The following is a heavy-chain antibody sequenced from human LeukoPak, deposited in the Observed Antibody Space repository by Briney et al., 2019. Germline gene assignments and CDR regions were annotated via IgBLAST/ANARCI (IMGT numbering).Heavy chain of an antibody. CDR3: AKRLTTMIVVVINDAFDI. CDR2: ISGSGGST. D-gene: IGHD3-22*01. CDR1: GFTFSSYA. V-gene: IGHV3-23*01. Sequence: GGSLRLSCAASGFTFSSYAMSWVRQAPGKGLEWVSAISGSGGSTYYADSVKGRVTISRGNSKNTLYLQMNSLRAEDTAVYYCAKRLTTMIVVVINDAFDIWGQGTMVTVSS. J-gene: IGHJ3*02.